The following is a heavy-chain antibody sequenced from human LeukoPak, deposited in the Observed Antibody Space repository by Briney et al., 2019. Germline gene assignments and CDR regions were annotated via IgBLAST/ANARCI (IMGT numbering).Heavy chain of an antibody. CDR1: GFTFSTYW. J-gene: IGHJ4*02. CDR2: IKQDGSEN. D-gene: IGHD3-22*01. V-gene: IGHV3-7*01. CDR3: ARGNQGPNYYDSSGYYY. Sequence: GGSLRLSCAASGFTFSTYWMNWFRQTPGKGLEWLANIKQDGSENYYVDSVKGRFTISRDNAENSLYLQMNSLRAEDTAVYYCARGNQGPNYYDSSGYYYWGQGTLVTVSS.